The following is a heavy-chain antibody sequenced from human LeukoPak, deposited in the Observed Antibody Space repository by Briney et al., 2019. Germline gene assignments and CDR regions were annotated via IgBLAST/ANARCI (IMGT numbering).Heavy chain of an antibody. CDR1: GGTFSSYT. D-gene: IGHD3-10*01. Sequence: SVKVSCKASGGTFSSYTISWVRQAPGQGLEWMGRIIPILDITNYAQKFQGRVTITADKSTSTAYMELSSLKSEDTAVYYCSVRGLIDGGGSYFDYWGQGTLVTVSP. CDR3: SVRGLIDGGGSYFDY. J-gene: IGHJ4*02. CDR2: IIPILDIT. V-gene: IGHV1-69*02.